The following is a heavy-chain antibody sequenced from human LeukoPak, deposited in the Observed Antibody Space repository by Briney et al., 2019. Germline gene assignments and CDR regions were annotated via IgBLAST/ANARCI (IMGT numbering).Heavy chain of an antibody. CDR2: IYSGGST. V-gene: IGHV3-66*01. CDR1: GFTVSSNY. Sequence: GGSLRLACAASGFTVSSNYMSWVRQAPGKGLEWVSVIYSGGSTYYADSVKGRFTISRDNSKNTLYLQMNSLRAEDTAVYYCARDGQDGYNPSDYWGQGTLVTVSS. D-gene: IGHD5-24*01. J-gene: IGHJ4*02. CDR3: ARDGQDGYNPSDY.